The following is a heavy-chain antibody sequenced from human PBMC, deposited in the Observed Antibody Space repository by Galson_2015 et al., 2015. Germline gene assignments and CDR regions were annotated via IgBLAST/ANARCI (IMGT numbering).Heavy chain of an antibody. Sequence: SLRLSCAASGFTFSSYGMHWVRQAPGKGLEWVAVIWYDGSNKYYADSVKGRFTISRDNSKNTLYLQMNSLRAEDTAVYYCARDIGRIAVAGSLDYWGQGTLVTVSS. D-gene: IGHD6-19*01. J-gene: IGHJ4*02. V-gene: IGHV3-33*01. CDR1: GFTFSSYG. CDR2: IWYDGSNK. CDR3: ARDIGRIAVAGSLDY.